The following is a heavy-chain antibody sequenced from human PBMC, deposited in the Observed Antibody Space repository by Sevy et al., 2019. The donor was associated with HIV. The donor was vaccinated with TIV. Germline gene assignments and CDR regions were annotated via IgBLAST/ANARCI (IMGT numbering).Heavy chain of an antibody. J-gene: IGHJ4*02. V-gene: IGHV3-23*01. CDR2: IRISGGNT. D-gene: IGHD6-19*01. Sequence: GGSLRLSCAASGFTFSNYAMSWVRQAPGKGLEWVSSIRISGGNTYYAESVKGRFTISRDNSKKTLYLQMNSLRAEDTAVYYCAKEWTQLSDWYGELDYWGQGSLVTVSS. CDR3: AKEWTQLSDWYGELDY. CDR1: GFTFSNYA.